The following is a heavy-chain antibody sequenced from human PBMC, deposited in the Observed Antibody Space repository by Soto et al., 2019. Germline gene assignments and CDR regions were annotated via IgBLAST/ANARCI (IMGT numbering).Heavy chain of an antibody. D-gene: IGHD5-18*01. CDR2: ISYDGSNK. CDR1: GFPFSSYA. J-gene: IGHJ4*02. Sequence: SLRLSCTASGFPFSSYAMHWVRQAPGTWLVWAAVISYDGSNKYYADSVNGRFTISRDNPENTLYLQMTTLTAEDSAVHYWASPGIQLWFRLGYWGPGALVTVFS. CDR3: ASPGIQLWFRLGY. V-gene: IGHV3-30-3*01.